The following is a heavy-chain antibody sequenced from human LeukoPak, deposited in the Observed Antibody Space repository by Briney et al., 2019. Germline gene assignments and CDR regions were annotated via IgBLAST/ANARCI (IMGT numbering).Heavy chain of an antibody. J-gene: IGHJ4*02. Sequence: SETLSLTCAVSGYSISSGYQWAWIRQSPGKGLEWIGSIYHSGSTNYNPSLKSRVTISVDTSKNQFSLKLSSVTAADTAVYYCARGWESRYFDYWGQGTLVTVSS. CDR3: ARGWESRYFDY. V-gene: IGHV4-38-2*01. D-gene: IGHD6-19*01. CDR1: GYSISSGYQ. CDR2: IYHSGST.